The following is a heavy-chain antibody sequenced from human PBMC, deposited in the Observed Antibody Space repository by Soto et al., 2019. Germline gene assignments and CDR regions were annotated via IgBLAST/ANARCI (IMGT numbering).Heavy chain of an antibody. CDR2: IWYDGSNK. J-gene: IGHJ4*02. V-gene: IGHV3-33*01. CDR1: GFTFSSYG. D-gene: IGHD3-22*01. CDR3: ARDSSHYYDSRGYYFDY. Sequence: VQLVESGGGVVQPGRSLRLSCAASGFTFSSYGMHWVRQAPGKGLEWVAVIWYDGSNKYYADSVKGRFTISRDNSKNTLYLQMNSLRAEDTAVYYCARDSSHYYDSRGYYFDYWGQGTLVTVSS.